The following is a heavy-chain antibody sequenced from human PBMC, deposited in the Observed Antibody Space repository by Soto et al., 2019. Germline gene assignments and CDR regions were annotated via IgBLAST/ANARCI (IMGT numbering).Heavy chain of an antibody. J-gene: IGHJ4*02. CDR3: AKETTVGDFDY. CDR1: GFTFDDYA. Sequence: GGSLRLSCAASGFTFDDYAMHWVRQAPGKGLEWVSGISWNSGSIGYADSVKGRFTISRDNAKNSLYLQMNSLRAEDTALYYCAKETTVGDFDYWGQGTLVTVSS. D-gene: IGHD1-26*01. CDR2: ISWNSGSI. V-gene: IGHV3-9*01.